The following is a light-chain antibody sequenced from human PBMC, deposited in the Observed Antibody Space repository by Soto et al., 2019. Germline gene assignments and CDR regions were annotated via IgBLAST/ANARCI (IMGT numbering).Light chain of an antibody. Sequence: DIQMTQSPSALSASVGDRVTITCRASQSISSWLAWYQQKPGKAPNLLIYDASNLESRVPSRFSSSGSGAYFTLTISSQQHDDSASYYCQQYNSYPWTFGQGTKVEIK. CDR3: QQYNSYPWT. CDR1: QSISSW. CDR2: DAS. J-gene: IGKJ1*01. V-gene: IGKV1-5*01.